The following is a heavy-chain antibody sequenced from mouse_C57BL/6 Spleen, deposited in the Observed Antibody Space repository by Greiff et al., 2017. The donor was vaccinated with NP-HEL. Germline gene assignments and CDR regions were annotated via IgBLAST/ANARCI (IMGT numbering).Heavy chain of an antibody. V-gene: IGHV1-72*01. CDR2: IDPNSGST. CDR3: ARATYYGSGYYAMGY. D-gene: IGHD1-1*01. Sequence: QVQLQQPGAELVKPGASVKLSCKASGYTFTSYWMHWVKQRPGRGLEWIGMIDPNSGSTKYNEKFKSKATLTVDKPSSTAYMQLSSLTSEDSAVYYCARATYYGSGYYAMGYWGQGTTVTVST. J-gene: IGHJ4*01. CDR1: GYTFTSYW.